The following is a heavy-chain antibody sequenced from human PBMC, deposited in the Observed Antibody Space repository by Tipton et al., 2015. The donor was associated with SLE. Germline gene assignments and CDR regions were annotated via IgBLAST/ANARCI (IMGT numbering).Heavy chain of an antibody. D-gene: IGHD3-10*01. V-gene: IGHV4-39*07. CDR2: ISSSGST. CDR1: GGSFNSSTSF. Sequence: LSLTCTVSGGSFNSSTSFWAGIRQPPGKGLEWIARISSSGSTDHNPSLRRRVSISLDTSKNQFSLRLTSATAADTAVYYCAGRGRSAWFPGVWGQGTLVTVSS. J-gene: IGHJ4*02. CDR3: AGRGRSAWFPGV.